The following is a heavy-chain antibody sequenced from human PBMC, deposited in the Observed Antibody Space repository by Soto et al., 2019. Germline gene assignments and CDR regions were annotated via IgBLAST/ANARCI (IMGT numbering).Heavy chain of an antibody. CDR2: ITGSGGDT. CDR1: GFTFSSYA. CDR3: AKSSLGSGSYSWAFDV. J-gene: IGHJ3*01. Sequence: GGSLRLSCAASGFTFSSYAMSWVRQAPGKGLEWVSAITGSGGDTFYADSVKGRFTISRDNSKDTLYLQMNSLRAEDTAVYYCAKSSLGSGSYSWAFDVWGQGTMVTVSS. D-gene: IGHD1-26*01. V-gene: IGHV3-23*01.